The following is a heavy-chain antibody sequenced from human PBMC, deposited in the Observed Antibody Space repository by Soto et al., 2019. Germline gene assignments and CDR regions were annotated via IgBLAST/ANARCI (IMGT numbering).Heavy chain of an antibody. D-gene: IGHD2-2*01. CDR2: IIPLFNAT. Sequence: ASVKVSCKTSGGIFKNFDIGWVRQSPGQGLEWMGEIIPLFNATNYAQKFRGRVTVTADESTRTAYMELTRLTYDDTAVYFCAINAERNAQKFDFWGQGTLVTVSS. J-gene: IGHJ4*02. V-gene: IGHV1-69*13. CDR1: GGIFKNFD. CDR3: AINAERNAQKFDF.